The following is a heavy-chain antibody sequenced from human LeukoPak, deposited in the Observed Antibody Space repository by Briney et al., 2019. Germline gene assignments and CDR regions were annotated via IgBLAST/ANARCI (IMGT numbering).Heavy chain of an antibody. CDR1: GYTFTSCY. D-gene: IGHD2-2*01. CDR2: INPSGGST. V-gene: IGHV1-46*01. CDR3: ARGCSSTSCPLPFDY. J-gene: IGHJ4*02. Sequence: ASVKVSCKASGYTFTSCYMHWLRQAPGQGLEWMGIINPSGGSTSYAQKFQGRVTMTRDMSTSTVYMELSSLRSEDTAVYYCARGCSSTSCPLPFDYWGQGTLVTVYS.